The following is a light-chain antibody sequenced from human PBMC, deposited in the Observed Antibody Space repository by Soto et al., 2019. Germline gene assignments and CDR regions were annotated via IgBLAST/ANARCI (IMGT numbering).Light chain of an antibody. V-gene: IGKV3-15*01. J-gene: IGKJ1*01. Sequence: EIGVTRWRATGSGAPGERATLSCRVSQSVSSNLAWYQQKPGQAPRLLISGASTRATGIPARFSGSGSGTEFTLPISILPSEDFAVYYCHQYNNWPPWTFGQGTKVDIK. CDR3: HQYNNWPPWT. CDR2: GAS. CDR1: QSVSSN.